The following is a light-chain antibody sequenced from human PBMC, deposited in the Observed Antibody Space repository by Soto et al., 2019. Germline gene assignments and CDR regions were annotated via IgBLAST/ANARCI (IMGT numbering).Light chain of an antibody. CDR3: QQSHSTPYT. CDR1: QSISRD. CDR2: AAS. Sequence: DIQMTQSPSSLSASVGDRVTITCRASQSISRDLNWYQQKPGKAPKLLIYAASSLQSGVPSRFSGSGSGTDFTLTIRSLQPEDFATSCCQQSHSTPYTFGQGTKLQIK. V-gene: IGKV1-39*01. J-gene: IGKJ2*01.